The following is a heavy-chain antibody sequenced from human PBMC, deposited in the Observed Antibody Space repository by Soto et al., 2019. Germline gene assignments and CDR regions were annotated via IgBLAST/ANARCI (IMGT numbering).Heavy chain of an antibody. CDR2: MNPNSGNT. D-gene: IGHD3-3*01. J-gene: IGHJ4*02. CDR3: ARGPSYYDFWSGLFDY. CDR1: GYTFTSYD. Sequence: QVQLVQSGAEVKKPGASVKVSCKASGYTFTSYDLNWVRQATGQGLEWMGWMNPNSGNTGYAQKFQGRVTMTRNTSISTAYMELSSLRSEDTAVYYCARGPSYYDFWSGLFDYWGQGTLVTVSS. V-gene: IGHV1-8*01.